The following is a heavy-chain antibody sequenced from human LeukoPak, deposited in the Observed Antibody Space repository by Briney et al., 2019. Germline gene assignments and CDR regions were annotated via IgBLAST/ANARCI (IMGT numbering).Heavy chain of an antibody. CDR2: IYHSGST. CDR3: ARGRYSYGRSGEGY. V-gene: IGHV4-38-2*02. D-gene: IGHD5-18*01. Sequence: PSETLSLTCTVSGYSISSGYYWGWIRQPPGKGLEWIGSIYHSGSTYFNPSLKSRVTISVDTSKNQFSLKLSSVTAADTAVYYCARGRYSYGRSGEGYWGQGTLVTVS. CDR1: GYSISSGYY. J-gene: IGHJ4*02.